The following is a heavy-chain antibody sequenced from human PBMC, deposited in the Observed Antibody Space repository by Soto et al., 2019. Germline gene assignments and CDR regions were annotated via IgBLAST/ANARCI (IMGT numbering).Heavy chain of an antibody. CDR1: GGKLVDGDYC. V-gene: IGHV4-30-4*01. CDR2: IYYSGST. D-gene: IGHD6-13*01. Sequence: TVAGGKLVDGDYCCSCKRQPPGKGLEWIGYIYYSGSTYYNPSLKSRVTISVDTSKNQFSLKLSSVTAADTAVYYCARVYSSSWYYFDYWGQGTLVTVSS. J-gene: IGHJ4*02. CDR3: ARVYSSSWYYFDY.